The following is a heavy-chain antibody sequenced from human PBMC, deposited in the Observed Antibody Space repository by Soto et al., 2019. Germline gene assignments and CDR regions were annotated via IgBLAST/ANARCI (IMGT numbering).Heavy chain of an antibody. CDR2: MNPNSGNT. Sequence: ASVKVSCKASGYTFTSYDINWVRQATGQGLEWMGWMNPNSGNTGYAQKFQGRVTMTTDTSMNTAYMELRSLRSGDTAVYYCARDFSSSGWYNWFDPWGQGTLVTVSS. CDR1: GYTFTSYD. D-gene: IGHD6-19*01. J-gene: IGHJ5*02. CDR3: ARDFSSSGWYNWFDP. V-gene: IGHV1-8*01.